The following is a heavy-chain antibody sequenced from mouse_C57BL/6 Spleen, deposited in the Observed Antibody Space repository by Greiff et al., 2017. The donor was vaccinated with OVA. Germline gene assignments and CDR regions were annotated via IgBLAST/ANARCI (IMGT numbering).Heavy chain of an antibody. CDR3: ARVGTSWYFDV. CDR1: GYAFSSSW. D-gene: IGHD3-3*01. V-gene: IGHV1-82*01. Sequence: QVQLKQSGPELVKPGASVKISCKASGYAFSSSWMNWVKQRPGKGLEWIGRIYPGDGDTNYNGKFKGKATLTADKSSSTAYMQLSSLTSEDSAVYFCARVGTSWYFDVWGTGTTVTVSS. J-gene: IGHJ1*03. CDR2: IYPGDGDT.